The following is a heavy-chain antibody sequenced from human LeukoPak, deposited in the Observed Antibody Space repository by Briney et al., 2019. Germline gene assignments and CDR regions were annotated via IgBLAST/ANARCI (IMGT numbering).Heavy chain of an antibody. CDR3: AGRGYSYGFPDY. V-gene: IGHV3-13*01. D-gene: IGHD5-18*01. Sequence: PGGSLRLSCAASGFTFSSYDMHWVRQVTGKYLEWVSAISTTGDTYYPGSVKGRFTISRDNSKNTLYLQMNSLRAEDTAVYYCAGRGYSYGFPDYWGQGTLVTVSS. CDR1: GFTFSSYD. CDR2: ISTTGDT. J-gene: IGHJ4*02.